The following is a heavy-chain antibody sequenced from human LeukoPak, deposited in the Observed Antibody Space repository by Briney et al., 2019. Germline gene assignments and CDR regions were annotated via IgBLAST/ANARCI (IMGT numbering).Heavy chain of an antibody. V-gene: IGHV3-30*18. D-gene: IGHD2-2*01. J-gene: IGHJ4*02. CDR1: GFTFNTYG. CDR3: AKAAYCTSTSCHFSGYAQRPLDS. Sequence: GRPLRLSCVASGFTFNTYGIHWVRQAPGKGLEWVAGISSDGNNKDYSDSVKGRFTISRDNSKNTLYLQMNSLRAEDTAVYYCAKAAYCTSTSCHFSGYAQRPLDSWGQGTLVTVSS. CDR2: ISSDGNNK.